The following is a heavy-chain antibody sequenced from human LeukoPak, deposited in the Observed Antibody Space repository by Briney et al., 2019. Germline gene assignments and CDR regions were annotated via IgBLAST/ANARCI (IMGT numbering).Heavy chain of an antibody. D-gene: IGHD4-17*01. J-gene: IGHJ4*02. CDR2: IYTSGST. V-gene: IGHV4-59*10. CDR3: ARLTTVTTPGV. CDR1: GGSFSGYY. Sequence: PSETLSLTCAVYGGSFSGYYWSWIRQPAGKGLEWIGRIYTSGSTNYNPSLKSRVTMSVDTSKNQFSLKLSSVTAADTAVYYCARLTTVTTPGVWGQGTLVTVSS.